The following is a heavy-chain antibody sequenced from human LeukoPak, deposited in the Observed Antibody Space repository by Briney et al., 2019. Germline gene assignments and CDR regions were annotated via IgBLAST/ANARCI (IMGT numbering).Heavy chain of an antibody. D-gene: IGHD5-18*01. CDR1: GGTFISYA. CDR2: IIPIFGTA. J-gene: IGHJ4*02. CDR3: ARGGYSYGWFDY. V-gene: IGHV1-69*13. Sequence: APVKVSCKASGGTFISYAISWVRQAPGQGLEWLGGIIPIFGTANYAQKFQARVTITADESTSTAYMELSSLSSEDTAVYYCARGGYSYGWFDYWGQGTLVTVSS.